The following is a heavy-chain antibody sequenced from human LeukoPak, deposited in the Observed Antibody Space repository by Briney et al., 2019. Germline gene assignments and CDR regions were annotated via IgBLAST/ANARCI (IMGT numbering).Heavy chain of an antibody. J-gene: IGHJ6*02. Sequence: GGSLRLSCAASGFTFSSYAMSWVRQAPGKGLEWVSAISGSGGSTYYADSVKGRFTISRDNSKNTLYLQMNSLRAEDTAVYYCAKDRGIVVVPAAQLGVWGQGTTVTVSS. CDR1: GFTFSSYA. CDR3: AKDRGIVVVPAAQLGV. D-gene: IGHD2-2*01. V-gene: IGHV3-23*01. CDR2: ISGSGGST.